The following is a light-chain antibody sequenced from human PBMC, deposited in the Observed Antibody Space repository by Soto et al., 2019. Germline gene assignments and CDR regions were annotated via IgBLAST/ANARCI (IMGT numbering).Light chain of an antibody. CDR3: QQRSNWPPLT. J-gene: IGKJ4*01. Sequence: EIVLTQSPATLSSFPGDRVTLSCRASQYINTRLAWYQHRPGQAPRLLIYQTSIRAAGIPARFSASGSGTDFTLTISSLEPEDFAVYYCQQRSNWPPLTFGGGTKVDIK. CDR1: QYINTR. V-gene: IGKV3-11*01. CDR2: QTS.